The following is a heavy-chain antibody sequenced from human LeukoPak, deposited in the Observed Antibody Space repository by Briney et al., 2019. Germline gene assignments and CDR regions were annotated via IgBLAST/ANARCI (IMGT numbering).Heavy chain of an antibody. V-gene: IGHV3-21*01. J-gene: IGHJ4*02. Sequence: GGSLRLSCAASGFTFSSYSMNWVRQAPGKGLEWVSSISSSSSYIYYADSVKGRFTITRDNAKNSLYLQMNSLRAEEKAVYYCGRVLKYCSSTSCQEEDYWGQGTLVTVSS. CDR1: GFTFSSYS. CDR2: ISSSSSYI. D-gene: IGHD2-2*01. CDR3: GRVLKYCSSTSCQEEDY.